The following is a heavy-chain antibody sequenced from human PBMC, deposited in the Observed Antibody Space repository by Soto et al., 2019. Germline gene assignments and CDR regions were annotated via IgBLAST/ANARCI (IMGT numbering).Heavy chain of an antibody. V-gene: IGHV1-69*02. CDR3: ATNYGSGYRAFDF. Sequence: SVKVSCKASGDTFSFYTINWVRQAPGLGLEWLGRINPILSMSNYAQYFQGRVTITADKSTSTAYMELSSLRSEDTAMYYCATNYGSGYRAFDFRGQGALVTVSS. D-gene: IGHD3-10*01. CDR1: GDTFSFYT. CDR2: INPILSMS. J-gene: IGHJ4*02.